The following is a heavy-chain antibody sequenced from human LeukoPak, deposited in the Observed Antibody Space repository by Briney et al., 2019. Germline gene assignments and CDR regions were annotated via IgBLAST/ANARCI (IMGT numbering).Heavy chain of an antibody. CDR3: ARVDLFSSSWRASNWFDP. CDR2: IYYSGST. J-gene: IGHJ5*02. D-gene: IGHD6-13*01. CDR1: GGSISSSNYY. V-gene: IGHV4-39*07. Sequence: SETLSLTCTVSGGSISSSNYYWGWIRQPPGKGLEWIGIIYYSGSTSYNPPLKSRVTISVDTSKNQFSLRLSSVTAADTAVYYCARVDLFSSSWRASNWFDPWGQGTLVTVSS.